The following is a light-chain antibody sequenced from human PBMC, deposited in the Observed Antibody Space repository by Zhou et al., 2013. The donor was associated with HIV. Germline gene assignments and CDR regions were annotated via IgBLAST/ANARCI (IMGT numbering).Light chain of an antibody. V-gene: IGKV2-28*01. CDR3: MHGMYWT. CDR1: QSLLHRNGYNY. J-gene: IGKJ1*01. CDR2: MGS. Sequence: DIVMTQSPLSLPVTPGEPASISCRSSQSLLHRNGYNYLDWYLQKPGQSPQLLIYMGSNRASGVPDRFSGSGSGTNFTLKISRVEAEDVGVYYCMHGMYWTFGQGTKVEIK.